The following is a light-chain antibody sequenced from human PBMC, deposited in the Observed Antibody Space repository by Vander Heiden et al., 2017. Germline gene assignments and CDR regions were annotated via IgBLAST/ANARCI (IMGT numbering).Light chain of an antibody. V-gene: IGKV1-5*03. J-gene: IGKJ2*01. CDR1: QSISSW. Sequence: DIQMTQSPSTLSASVGDRVTITCRASQSISSWLAWYQQKPGKAPKLLIYKASSLESGVPSRFSGSGSGTEFTLTISSLQPDDFAAYYCQQDNSYPYTFGQGTKLVIK. CDR3: QQDNSYPYT. CDR2: KAS.